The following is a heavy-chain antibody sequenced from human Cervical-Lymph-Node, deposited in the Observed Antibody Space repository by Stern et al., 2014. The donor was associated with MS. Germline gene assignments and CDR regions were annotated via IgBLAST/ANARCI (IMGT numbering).Heavy chain of an antibody. V-gene: IGHV1-8*01. D-gene: IGHD3-3*01. CDR1: GYTFTSYD. Sequence: EQLVESGAEVKKPGASVKVSCKASGYTFTSYDINWVRPATGQGLEWKGWMNPNSGNTGYAQKFQGRVTMTRNTSISTAYMELSSLRSEDTAVYYCARGLAYYDFWSGYYLGWFDPWGQGTLVTVSS. CDR2: MNPNSGNT. J-gene: IGHJ5*02. CDR3: ARGLAYYDFWSGYYLGWFDP.